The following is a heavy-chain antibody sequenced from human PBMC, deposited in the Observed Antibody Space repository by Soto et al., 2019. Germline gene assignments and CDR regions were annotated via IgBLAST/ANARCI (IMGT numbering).Heavy chain of an antibody. J-gene: IGHJ6*02. Sequence: GGSLRLSCVASGFTFSSYAMHWVRQAPGKGLEWVAVISYDGSNKYYADSVKGRFTISRDNSKNTLYLQMNSLRAEDTAVYYCARDSSSWYRNSYYGMDVWGQGTTVTVSS. CDR2: ISYDGSNK. D-gene: IGHD6-13*01. CDR3: ARDSSSWYRNSYYGMDV. CDR1: GFTFSSYA. V-gene: IGHV3-30-3*01.